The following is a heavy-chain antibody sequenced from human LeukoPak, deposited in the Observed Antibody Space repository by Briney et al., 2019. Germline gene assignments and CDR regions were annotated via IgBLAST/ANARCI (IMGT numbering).Heavy chain of an antibody. CDR3: ATGPSVYYFGI. J-gene: IGHJ3*02. V-gene: IGHV1-24*01. CDR2: FDPEDGET. Sequence: GASVKVSCKVSGYTLTELSMHWVRQAPGKGLEWMGGFDPEDGETIYAQKFQGRDTMAEDTSTDTVYMELSSLRSEDTAVYYCATGPSVYYFGIWGQGTMVTVSS. D-gene: IGHD3-10*01. CDR1: GYTLTELS.